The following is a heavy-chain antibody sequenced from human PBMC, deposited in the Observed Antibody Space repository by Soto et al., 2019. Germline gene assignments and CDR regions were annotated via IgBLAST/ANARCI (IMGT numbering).Heavy chain of an antibody. J-gene: IGHJ5*02. CDR3: ARNWVDYYDSSGYYYWFDP. D-gene: IGHD3-22*01. CDR2: ISAYNGNT. V-gene: IGHV1-18*04. Sequence: ASVNVSCKASGYTFTSYCMSWVRQAPGQGLEWMGWISAYNGNTNYAQKLQGRVTMTTDTSTSTAYMELRSLRSDDTAVYYCARNWVDYYDSSGYYYWFDPWGQGTLVTVSS. CDR1: GYTFTSYC.